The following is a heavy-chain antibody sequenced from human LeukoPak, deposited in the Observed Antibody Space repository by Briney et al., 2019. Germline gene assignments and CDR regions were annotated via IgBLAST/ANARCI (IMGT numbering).Heavy chain of an antibody. CDR1: GFTVSSNY. CDR3: AISSGWYGIGAFDI. V-gene: IGHV3-53*01. J-gene: IGHJ3*02. Sequence: GSLRLSCAASGFTVSSNYMSWVRQAPGKGLEWVSVIYSGGSTYYADSVKGRFTISRDNSKNTLYLQMNSLRAEDTAVYYCAISSGWYGIGAFDIWGQGTMVTVSS. D-gene: IGHD6-19*01. CDR2: IYSGGST.